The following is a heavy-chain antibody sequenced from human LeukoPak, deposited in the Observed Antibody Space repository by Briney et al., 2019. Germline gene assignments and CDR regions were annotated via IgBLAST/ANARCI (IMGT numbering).Heavy chain of an antibody. CDR1: GFTFNNYA. Sequence: PGGSLRLSCAASGFTFNNYALSWVRQAPGKGPEWVSYISTSSSTVYHADSVKGRFTISRDNAKNSLYLQMNSLRAEDTAVYYCAREKAPGIEDYWGQGTLVTVSS. D-gene: IGHD6-13*01. CDR2: ISTSSSTV. J-gene: IGHJ4*02. CDR3: AREKAPGIEDY. V-gene: IGHV3-48*01.